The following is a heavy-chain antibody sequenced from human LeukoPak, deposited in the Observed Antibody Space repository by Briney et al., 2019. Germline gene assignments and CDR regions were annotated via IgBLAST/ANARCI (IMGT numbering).Heavy chain of an antibody. CDR2: TYYRYKWNN. CDR3: ARDGSSSSFDY. V-gene: IGHV6-1*01. Sequence: SLTLSLTSAISGDSVSSDSAAWNSIRQSLSRDLEWLGRTYYRYKWNNDYAVSVKSRVTINPDTSNDQFSLQLNSVTPEDTAVYYCARDGSSSSFDYWGQGTLVTVLS. J-gene: IGHJ4*02. CDR1: GDSVSSDSAA. D-gene: IGHD6-6*01.